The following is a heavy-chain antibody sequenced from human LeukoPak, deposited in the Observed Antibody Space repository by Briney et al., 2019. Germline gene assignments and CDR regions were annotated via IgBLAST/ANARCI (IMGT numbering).Heavy chain of an antibody. CDR2: IYPGDSDT. Sequence: PGGSLRLSWKVSGYSFTSYWIAWVRQMPGKGLECMGIIYPGDSDTRYSPSFQGQVTISADKSISTAYPQWSSLKASDTAMYYCARRTLAAAGFDYWGQGTLVAVSS. J-gene: IGHJ4*02. CDR3: ARRTLAAAGFDY. D-gene: IGHD6-13*01. V-gene: IGHV5-51*01. CDR1: GYSFTSYW.